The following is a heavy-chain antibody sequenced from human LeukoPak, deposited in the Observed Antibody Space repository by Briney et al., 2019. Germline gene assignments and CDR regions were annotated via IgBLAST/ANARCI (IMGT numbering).Heavy chain of an antibody. Sequence: ASVKVSCKASGYTFTSYAMHWVRQAPGQRLEWMGWINAGNGNTKYSQKFQGRVTITRDTSASTAYMELSSLRSEDTAVYYCARGEVYSSSWYSMRYYYYGMDVWGQGTTVTVSS. CDR3: ARGEVYSSSWYSMRYYYYGMDV. D-gene: IGHD6-13*01. CDR2: INAGNGNT. J-gene: IGHJ6*02. CDR1: GYTFTSYA. V-gene: IGHV1-3*01.